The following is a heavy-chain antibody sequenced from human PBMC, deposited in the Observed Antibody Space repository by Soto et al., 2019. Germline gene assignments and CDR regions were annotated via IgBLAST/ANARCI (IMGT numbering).Heavy chain of an antibody. CDR2: IHPGDSDV. D-gene: IGHD3-3*01. CDR1: GYGFNTYY. CDR3: ARLGAIFGVWYYYGMDV. V-gene: IGHV5-51*01. Sequence: PGESLKISCKGSGYGFNTYYIAWVRQMPGQGLELMGVIHPGDSDVRYSPSFQGQVTFSADKSIGTAYLQWTNLKTSDSATYYCARLGAIFGVWYYYGMDVWGQGTTVTVS. J-gene: IGHJ6*02.